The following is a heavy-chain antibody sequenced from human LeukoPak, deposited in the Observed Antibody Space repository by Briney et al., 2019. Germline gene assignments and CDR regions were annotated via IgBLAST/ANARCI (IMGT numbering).Heavy chain of an antibody. CDR3: ARGPSTYYYDSSGYYCDY. J-gene: IGHJ4*02. Sequence: SETLSLTCAVYGGSFSGYYWSWIRQPPGKGLEWIGEINHSGSTNYNPSLKSRVTISVDTSKNQFSLKLSSVTAADTAVYYCARGPSTYYYDSSGYYCDYWGQGTLVTVSS. V-gene: IGHV4-34*01. CDR1: GGSFSGYY. CDR2: INHSGST. D-gene: IGHD3-22*01.